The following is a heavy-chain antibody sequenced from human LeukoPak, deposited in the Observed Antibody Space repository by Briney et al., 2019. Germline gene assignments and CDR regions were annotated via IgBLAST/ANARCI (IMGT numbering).Heavy chain of an antibody. V-gene: IGHV3-7*01. D-gene: IGHD3-10*01. Sequence: GGSLRLSCAASGFNFSSYWMSWVRQAPGKGLEWMANIKQDGNKKYYVDSVKGRFTISRDNAKNSLYLQMKSLRAEDTAVYYCAKPRGGAFDIWGQGTMVTVSS. CDR1: GFNFSSYW. CDR2: IKQDGNKK. J-gene: IGHJ3*02. CDR3: AKPRGGAFDI.